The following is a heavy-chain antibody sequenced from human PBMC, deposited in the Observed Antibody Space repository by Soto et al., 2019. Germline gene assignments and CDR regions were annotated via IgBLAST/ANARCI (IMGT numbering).Heavy chain of an antibody. Sequence: SETLSLTCTVSAGSISSGGYYWSWIRQHPGKGLEWIGYIYYSGSTYYNPSLKSRVTISVDTSKNQFSLKLSSVTAADTAVYYCARVVGVPAAIPWFDPWGQGTLVTVSS. D-gene: IGHD2-2*02. V-gene: IGHV4-31*03. CDR1: AGSISSGGYY. J-gene: IGHJ5*02. CDR3: ARVVGVPAAIPWFDP. CDR2: IYYSGST.